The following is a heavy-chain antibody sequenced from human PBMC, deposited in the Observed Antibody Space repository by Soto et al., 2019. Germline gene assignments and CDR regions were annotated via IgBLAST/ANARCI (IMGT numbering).Heavy chain of an antibody. CDR1: GFTFSSYS. D-gene: IGHD6-6*01. CDR2: ISSISSYI. CDR3: AREGKSSSAEYYFDY. J-gene: IGHJ4*02. V-gene: IGHV3-21*01. Sequence: PGGALSLSCPASGFTFSSYSMNCGRQAPGKGLEWVSSISSISSYIYYADSVKGRFTISRDNAKNSLYLQMNSLRAEDTAVYYCAREGKSSSAEYYFDYWGQGTLVPVSS.